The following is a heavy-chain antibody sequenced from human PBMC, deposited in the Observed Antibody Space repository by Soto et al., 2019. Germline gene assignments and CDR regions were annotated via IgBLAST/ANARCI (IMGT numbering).Heavy chain of an antibody. CDR3: ARDGAPTAPSIFAY. CDR2: ISGSGRST. V-gene: IGHV3-23*01. J-gene: IGHJ4*02. Sequence: GGSVRLSCAASGFTFSSFAMSWVRQAPEKGLEWVTGISGSGRSTFYADSVKGRFTISRDNSKNTLYLQMNSLRAEDTAVYYCARDGAPTAPSIFAYRGQRALVTVSS. CDR1: GFTFSSFA.